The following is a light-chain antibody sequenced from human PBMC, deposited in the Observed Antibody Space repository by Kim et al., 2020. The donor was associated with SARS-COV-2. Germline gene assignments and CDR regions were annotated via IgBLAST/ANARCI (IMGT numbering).Light chain of an antibody. CDR3: CSYAGSYTLV. V-gene: IGLV2-11*01. Sequence: QSCTSACTRTSSDCGGDNPVLWFQQHPGKAPKLMIYDVSRRPSVVPDRFSGSKSGNTASLTIYGLQAGDEADYYCCSYAGSYTLVFGGGTQLTVL. CDR2: DVS. CDR1: SSDCGGDNP. J-gene: IGLJ2*01.